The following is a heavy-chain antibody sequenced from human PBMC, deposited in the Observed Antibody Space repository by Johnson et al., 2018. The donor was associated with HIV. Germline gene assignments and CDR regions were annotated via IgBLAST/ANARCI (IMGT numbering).Heavy chain of an antibody. CDR1: GFTFDDYG. CDR3: ARDPSTAAADSKDAFDI. CDR2: INWNGGST. Sequence: VQLVESGGGVVRPGGSLRLSCAASGFTFDDYGMSWVRQAPGKGLEWVSGINWNGGSTGYADSVKGRFTISRDNAKNSLYLQMNSLRAEYTALYYCARDPSTAAADSKDAFDIWGQGTMVTVSS. V-gene: IGHV3-20*04. D-gene: IGHD6-13*01. J-gene: IGHJ3*02.